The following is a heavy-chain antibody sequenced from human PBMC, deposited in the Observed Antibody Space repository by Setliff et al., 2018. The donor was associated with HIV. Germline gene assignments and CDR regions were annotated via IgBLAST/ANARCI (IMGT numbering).Heavy chain of an antibody. CDR1: GYSFTTSG. V-gene: IGHV1-18*01. CDR3: SIDETKNTEAAPGY. CDR2: INIRSGNT. Sequence: ASVKVSCKDSGYSFTTSGVSWVRQAPGQGLEWMGWINIRSGNTNYAQKFQGRVTMTTDTSTSTAYMCLRSLRSDDTAVYYCSIDETKNTEAAPGYWGQGTLVTVSS. J-gene: IGHJ4*02. D-gene: IGHD6-6*01.